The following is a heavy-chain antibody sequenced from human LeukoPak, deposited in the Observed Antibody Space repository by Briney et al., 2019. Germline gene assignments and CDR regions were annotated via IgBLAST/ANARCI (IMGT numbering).Heavy chain of an antibody. V-gene: IGHV4-39*01. CDR1: GGSISNSSYY. CDR2: IYYSGTT. J-gene: IGHJ4*02. CDR3: ARQTTHYDFWSRYYSFVDC. D-gene: IGHD3-3*01. Sequence: SETLSLTCTVSGGSISNSSYYWGWIRQPPGKGLEWIGNIYYSGTTYYNPSLKSRVTISVDTSKNDFSLKLSSVTAADSAVYYCARQTTHYDFWSRYYSFVDCWGQGNLVTVSS.